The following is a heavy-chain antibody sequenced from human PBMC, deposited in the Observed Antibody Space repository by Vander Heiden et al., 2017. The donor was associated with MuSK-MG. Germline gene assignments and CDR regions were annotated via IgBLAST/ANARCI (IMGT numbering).Heavy chain of an antibody. Sequence: QVQLQESGPGLVKPSETLSLTCTVSGGSISSYYWSWIRHPPGKGLAWIGYIYYSGSTNYNPSLKSRVTISGDTSKNQFSLKLSSVTAADTAVYYCARGTASGYSSGWYSVDAFDIWGQGTMVTVSS. D-gene: IGHD6-19*01. CDR2: IYYSGST. J-gene: IGHJ3*02. CDR3: ARGTASGYSSGWYSVDAFDI. CDR1: GGSISSYY. V-gene: IGHV4-59*01.